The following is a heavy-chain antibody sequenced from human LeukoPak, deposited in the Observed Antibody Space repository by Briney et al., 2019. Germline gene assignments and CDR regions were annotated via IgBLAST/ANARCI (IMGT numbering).Heavy chain of an antibody. CDR1: GGTFSSYA. Sequence: SVKVSCKASGGTFSSYAISWVRQAPGQGLEWMGGIIPIFGTANYAQKFQGRVTITADEFTSTAYMELSSLRSEDTAVYYCARDGGTYYDFWSGYSDYWGQGTLVTVSS. J-gene: IGHJ4*02. CDR2: IIPIFGTA. CDR3: ARDGGTYYDFWSGYSDY. V-gene: IGHV1-69*01. D-gene: IGHD3-3*01.